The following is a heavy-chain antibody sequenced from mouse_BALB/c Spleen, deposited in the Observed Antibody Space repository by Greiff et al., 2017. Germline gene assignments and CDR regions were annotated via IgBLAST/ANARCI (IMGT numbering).Heavy chain of an antibody. V-gene: IGHV4-1*02. Sequence: EVKLMESGGGLVQPGGSLKLSCAASGFDFSRYWMSWVRQAPGKGLEWIGEINPDSSTINYTPSLKDKFIISRDNAKNTLYLQMSKVRSEDTALYYCARLSPYYGYDFDYWGQGTTLTVSS. CDR2: INPDSSTI. D-gene: IGHD1-2*01. CDR3: ARLSPYYGYDFDY. CDR1: GFDFSRYW. J-gene: IGHJ2*01.